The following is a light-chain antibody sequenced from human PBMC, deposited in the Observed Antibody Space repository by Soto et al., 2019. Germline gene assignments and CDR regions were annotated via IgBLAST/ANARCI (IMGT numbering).Light chain of an antibody. CDR1: SSDVGGYNY. V-gene: IGLV2-8*01. Sequence: QSVLTQPPSASGSPGQSVTISCTGTSSDVGGYNYVSWYQQHPGKAPELIIYEVYKRPSGVPDRFSGSKSGNTDALTVSGLQAEDEADYYCSSYVGTNSYVLVTGTKVTVL. CDR3: SSYVGTNSYV. J-gene: IGLJ1*01. CDR2: EVY.